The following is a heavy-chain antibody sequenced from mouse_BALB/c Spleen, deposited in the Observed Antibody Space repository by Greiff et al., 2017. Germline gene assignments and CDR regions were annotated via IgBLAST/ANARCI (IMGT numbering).Heavy chain of an antibody. D-gene: IGHD1-1*01. Sequence: VQLQQPGAELVKPGASVKLSCKASGYTFTSYWMHWVKQRPGQGLEWIGEINPSNGRTNYNEKFKSKATLTVDKSSSTAYMQLSSLTSEDSAVYYCARFDGPYYFDYWGQGTTLTVSS. CDR3: ARFDGPYYFDY. CDR2: INPSNGRT. V-gene: IGHV1S81*02. J-gene: IGHJ2*01. CDR1: GYTFTSYW.